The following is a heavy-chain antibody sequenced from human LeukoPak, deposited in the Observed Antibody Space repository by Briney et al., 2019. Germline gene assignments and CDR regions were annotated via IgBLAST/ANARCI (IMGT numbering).Heavy chain of an antibody. CDR1: GFTFNSYG. V-gene: IGHV3-33*01. J-gene: IGHJ4*02. Sequence: GRSLRLSCAASGFTFNSYGIHWVRQAPGKGLEWVAFIWYDGSNKYYADSVKGRFTISRDNSKNTLYLQMNSLRAEDTAVYYCARARTTRGFDYWGQGTLVTVSS. CDR2: IWYDGSNK. CDR3: ARARTTRGFDY. D-gene: IGHD4-17*01.